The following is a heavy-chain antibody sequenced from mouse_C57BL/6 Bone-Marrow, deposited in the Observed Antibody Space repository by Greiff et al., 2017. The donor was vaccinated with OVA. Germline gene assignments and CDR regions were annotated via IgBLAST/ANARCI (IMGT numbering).Heavy chain of an antibody. CDR1: GYTFTDYY. J-gene: IGHJ2*01. V-gene: IGHV1-19*01. CDR2: INPYNGGT. D-gene: IGHD2-3*01. Sequence: EVQLKESGPVLVKPGASVKMSCKASGYTFTDYYMNWVKQSHGKSLEWIGVINPYNGGTSYNQKFKGKATLTVDKSSSTAYMELNSLTSEDSAVYYCARRWLLPFFDYWGQGTTLTVSS. CDR3: ARRWLLPFFDY.